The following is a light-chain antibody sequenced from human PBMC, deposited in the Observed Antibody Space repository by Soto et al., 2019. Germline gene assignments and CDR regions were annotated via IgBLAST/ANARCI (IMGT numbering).Light chain of an antibody. CDR1: QGISNF. J-gene: IGKJ4*01. Sequence: DIQMTQSPSSLSASVGDRVTITCRASQGISNFLAWYQHKPGKVPKLLIYAASTVQSGVPSRFSGSGSGTDFTLTISSLQPEDVATYYCQKYKSAPPLTFGEGTKVEIK. CDR3: QKYKSAPPLT. V-gene: IGKV1-27*01. CDR2: AAS.